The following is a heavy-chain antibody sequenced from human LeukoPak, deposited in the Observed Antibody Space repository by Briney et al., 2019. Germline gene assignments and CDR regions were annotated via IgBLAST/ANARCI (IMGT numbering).Heavy chain of an antibody. CDR3: ARPTSGPLSFWAFDI. D-gene: IGHD1-14*01. Sequence: ASVKVSCKASGYTFIDYFMQWVRQAPGQRLEWMGWINPNSGGTSYARKFQGRVTMTRDTSISTAYMELSRLRSDDTAVYYCARPTSGPLSFWAFDIWGQGTMVTVSS. CDR2: INPNSGGT. CDR1: GYTFIDYF. J-gene: IGHJ3*02. V-gene: IGHV1-2*02.